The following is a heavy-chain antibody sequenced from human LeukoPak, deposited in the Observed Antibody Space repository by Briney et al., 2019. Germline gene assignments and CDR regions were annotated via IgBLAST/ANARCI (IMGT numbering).Heavy chain of an antibody. J-gene: IGHJ4*02. Sequence: GGSLRLSCAASGFTFSSYSMNWVRQAPGKGLGWVSSISSSSSYTYYADSLKGRFTISRDNAKNSLYLQMNSLRAEDTAVYYCARDLGGHLFDYWGQGTVVTVSS. CDR3: ARDLGGHLFDY. CDR1: GFTFSSYS. CDR2: ISSSSSYT. V-gene: IGHV3-21*01. D-gene: IGHD7-27*01.